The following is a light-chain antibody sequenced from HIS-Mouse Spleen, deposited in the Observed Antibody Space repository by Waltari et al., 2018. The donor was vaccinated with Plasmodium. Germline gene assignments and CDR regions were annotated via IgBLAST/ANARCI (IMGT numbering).Light chain of an antibody. CDR2: ESI. J-gene: IGLJ3*02. CDR3: CSYAGSSTNWV. V-gene: IGLV2-23*01. CDR1: RRDLGRYHL. Sequence: QSALTQPASVSGSPGQPITISCTGTRRDLGRYHLAPRYQQHPGKAPKLMIYESIKLPSGVSNRFSGSKSGNTASLTISGLQAEDEADYYCCSYAGSSTNWVFGGGTKLTVL.